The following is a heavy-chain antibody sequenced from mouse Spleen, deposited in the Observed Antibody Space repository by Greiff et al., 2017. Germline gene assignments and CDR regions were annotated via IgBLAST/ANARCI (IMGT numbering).Heavy chain of an antibody. CDR1: GFSLPSYG. CDR2: IWCGGST. J-gene: IGHJ4*01. Sequence: QVQLQQSGPGLAQPSQSPSITCTVRGFSLPSYGVHWVRQSPRKGLEWLGVIWCGGSTYYNAAFISRLSISQDESKSQVFFKMNRVQADETAIYCGEGYEYDEVDYWGQGTSVTISS. V-gene: IGHV2-2*01. CDR3: EGYEYDEVDY. D-gene: IGHD2-4*01.